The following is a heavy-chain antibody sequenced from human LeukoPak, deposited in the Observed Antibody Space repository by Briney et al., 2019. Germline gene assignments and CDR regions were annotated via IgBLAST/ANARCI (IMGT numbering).Heavy chain of an antibody. J-gene: IGHJ5*02. CDR3: ARIGADYYGSGSPAKNWFDP. CDR2: INPNSGGT. V-gene: IGHV1-2*02. D-gene: IGHD3-10*01. Sequence: ASVKVSCKASGYTFTGYYMHWVRQAPGQGLEWMGWINPNSGGTNYAQKLQGRVTMTTDTSTSTAYMELRSLRSDDTAVYYCARIGADYYGSGSPAKNWFDPWGQGTLVTVSS. CDR1: GYTFTGYY.